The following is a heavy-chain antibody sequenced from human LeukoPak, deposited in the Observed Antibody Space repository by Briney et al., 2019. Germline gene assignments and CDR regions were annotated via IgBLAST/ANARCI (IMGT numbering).Heavy chain of an antibody. D-gene: IGHD4-17*01. CDR3: SRGGYGDYNNWFDP. CDR1: GFTFSSFA. CDR2: IWYNGSNK. Sequence: GGSLRLSCAASGFTFSSFAMHWVRQAPGKGLEWVADIWYNGSNKSYAESVKGRFTISRDNSRNTLYLQMNSLRAEDTAVYYCSRGGYGDYNNWFDPWGQGTLVIVSS. V-gene: IGHV3-33*01. J-gene: IGHJ5*02.